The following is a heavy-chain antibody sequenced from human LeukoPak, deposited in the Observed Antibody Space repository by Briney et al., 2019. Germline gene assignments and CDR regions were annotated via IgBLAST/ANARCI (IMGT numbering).Heavy chain of an antibody. J-gene: IGHJ6*02. CDR2: IKPDGSEK. Sequence: GGSLRLSCAASGFTFSSYEMNWVRQAPGRGLEWVAMIKPDGSEKYYVDSVKGLFAISRDNAKNSLYLQMTSLRAEDTAVYYCTRDASGDTNSGPRMDVWGQGTTVTVSS. V-gene: IGHV3-7*05. CDR3: TRDASGDTNSGPRMDV. D-gene: IGHD1-26*01. CDR1: GFTFSSYE.